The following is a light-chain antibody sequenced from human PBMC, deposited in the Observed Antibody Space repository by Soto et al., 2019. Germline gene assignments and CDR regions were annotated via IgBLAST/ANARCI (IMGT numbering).Light chain of an antibody. CDR3: QQYERYPPS. J-gene: IGKJ4*01. CDR1: QNINTY. CDR2: AAT. Sequence: DIQMTQSPSSLSASVGDRVTIGCRASQNINTYLAWFQQKPGKAPKSLIYAATNLQGGVPSRFSGNGSGTKIRLTIRNLPAENVATLYRQQYERYPPSFGGGNQV. V-gene: IGKV1-16*01.